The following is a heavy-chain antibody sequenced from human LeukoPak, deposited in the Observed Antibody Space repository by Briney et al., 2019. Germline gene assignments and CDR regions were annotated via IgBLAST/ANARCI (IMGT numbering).Heavy chain of an antibody. J-gene: IGHJ6*03. CDR1: GFTFSSYW. CDR2: IKQDGSEK. D-gene: IGHD5-18*01. Sequence: GGSLRLSCAASGFTFSSYWMSWVRQAPGKGLEWVANIKQDGSEKYYVDSVKGRFTISRDNAKNSLYLQMNSLRAEDTAVYYCARIGYSYGPLGYYYYMDVWGKGTTVTISS. V-gene: IGHV3-7*01. CDR3: ARIGYSYGPLGYYYYMDV.